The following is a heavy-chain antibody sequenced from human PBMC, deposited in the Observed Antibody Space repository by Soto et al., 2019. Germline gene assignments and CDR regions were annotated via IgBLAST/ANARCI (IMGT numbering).Heavy chain of an antibody. D-gene: IGHD6-13*01. V-gene: IGHV3-9*01. Sequence: EVQLVESGGDFVQPGRSLRLSCVGSGFNFDDYVMHWVRQAPGKGLEWVSHISWDGYSIGYADSVRGRFTISRDNAKKSLFLQMNSLRLEDTALYYCVRSWSSSTRGRVDVWGQGTTVTVSS. CDR2: ISWDGYSI. CDR1: GFNFDDYV. J-gene: IGHJ6*02. CDR3: VRSWSSSTRGRVDV.